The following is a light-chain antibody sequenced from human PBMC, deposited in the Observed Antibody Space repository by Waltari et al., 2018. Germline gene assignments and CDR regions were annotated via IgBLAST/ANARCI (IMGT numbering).Light chain of an antibody. CDR2: YVS. CDR1: SSDIGTYNY. V-gene: IGLV2-14*03. CDR3: DSKSSSSPHV. Sequence: QSALTQPASVSGSPGQPTTVACTGTSSDIGTYNYVSWYQPHPGKAPKLMMYYVSSRPSGVSNRFSGSKSGNTASLTISGLQAEDEADYYCDSKSSSSPHVFGTGTKVTVL. J-gene: IGLJ1*01.